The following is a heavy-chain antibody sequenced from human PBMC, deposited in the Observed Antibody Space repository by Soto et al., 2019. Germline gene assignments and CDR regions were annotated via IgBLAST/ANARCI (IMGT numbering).Heavy chain of an antibody. J-gene: IGHJ6*02. CDR2: IIVTFNTG. V-gene: IGHV1-69*01. Sequence: QVQLVQSGAEVKKPGSSVKVSCKASGGTFSNSAISWVRQAPGQGLQWMGGIIVTFNTGTYAQKFHGRVMITVDDSTSTAFMELSSLTSEDTAVYYCATSRCPSTVCYAHSPALDVWGPGTTVIVSS. D-gene: IGHD2-8*01. CDR1: GGTFSNSA. CDR3: ATSRCPSTVCYAHSPALDV.